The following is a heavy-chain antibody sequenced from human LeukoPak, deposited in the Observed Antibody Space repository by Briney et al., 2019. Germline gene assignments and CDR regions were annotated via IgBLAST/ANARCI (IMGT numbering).Heavy chain of an antibody. J-gene: IGHJ4*02. D-gene: IGHD5-12*01. V-gene: IGHV4-34*01. CDR2: INHSGST. CDR1: GGSFSGYY. CDR3: ARVRGRGIVATIFDY. Sequence: PSETLSLTCAVYGGSFSGYYWSWIRQPPGKGLEWIGEINHSGSTNYNPSLKSRVTISVDTSKNQFSLKLSSVTAADTAVYYCARVRGRGIVATIFDYWGQGTLVTVSS.